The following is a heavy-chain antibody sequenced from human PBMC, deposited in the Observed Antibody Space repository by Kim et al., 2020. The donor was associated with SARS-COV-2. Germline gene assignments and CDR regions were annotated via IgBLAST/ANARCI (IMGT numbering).Heavy chain of an antibody. CDR2: ISGSGGGT. CDR3: AKVLLFGSLLWVGERYFDS. V-gene: IGHV3-23*01. J-gene: IGHJ4*01. CDR1: GFTFSSYA. D-gene: IGHD3-10*01. Sequence: GGSLRLSCAASGFTFSSYAMSWVRQAPGKGLEWVAAISGSGGGTYYADSVKGRFTISRDNSKNTLYLQMNSLRAEDTAVYYCAKVLLFGSLLWVGERYFDSWGHGTLVTVSS.